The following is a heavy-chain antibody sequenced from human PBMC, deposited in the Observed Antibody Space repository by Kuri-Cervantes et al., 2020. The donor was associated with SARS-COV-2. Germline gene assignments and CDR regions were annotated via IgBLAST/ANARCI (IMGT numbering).Heavy chain of an antibody. Sequence: SETLSLTCTVSGGSISSADYYWSWIRQPPGKGLEWIGYIYYSGSTYYNPSLKSRITISVDTSKNQFSLKLSSVTAADTAAYYCASCPGGLPYYYYGMDVWGQGTTVTVSS. D-gene: IGHD5-18*01. CDR3: ASCPGGLPYYYYGMDV. CDR2: IYYSGST. J-gene: IGHJ6*02. V-gene: IGHV4-30-4*01. CDR1: GGSISSADYY.